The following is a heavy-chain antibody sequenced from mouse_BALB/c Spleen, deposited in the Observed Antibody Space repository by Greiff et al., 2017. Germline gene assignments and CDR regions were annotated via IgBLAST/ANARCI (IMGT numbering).Heavy chain of an antibody. CDR2: ILPGSGST. V-gene: IGHV1-9*01. CDR3: ARTHYGSSYFAMDY. Sequence: QVQLQQSGAEPMKPGASVKISCKATGYTFSSYWIEWVKQRPGHGLEWIGEILPGSGSTNYNEKFKGKATFTADTSSNTAYMQLSSLTSEDSAVYYCARTHYGSSYFAMDYWGQGTSVTVSS. D-gene: IGHD1-1*01. CDR1: GYTFSSYW. J-gene: IGHJ4*01.